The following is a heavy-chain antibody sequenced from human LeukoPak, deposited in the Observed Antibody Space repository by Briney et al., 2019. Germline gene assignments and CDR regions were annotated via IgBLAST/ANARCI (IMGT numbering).Heavy chain of an antibody. V-gene: IGHV1-69*01. D-gene: IGHD3-10*01. J-gene: IGHJ4*02. CDR3: ARDPSMIRGENTPYFDY. CDR1: GGTFSSYA. Sequence: AVKVSCKASGGTFSSYAISWVRQAPGQGLEWMGGIIPIFCTADYAQKFQGRVTITAEESTSTDYMEQNSLRSEETAVYYCARDPSMIRGENTPYFDYWGQGPLVTVS. CDR2: IIPIFCTA.